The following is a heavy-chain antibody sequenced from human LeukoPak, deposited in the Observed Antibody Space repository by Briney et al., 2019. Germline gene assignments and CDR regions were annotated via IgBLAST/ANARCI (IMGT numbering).Heavy chain of an antibody. V-gene: IGHV1-69*05. CDR1: GGTFSSYA. Sequence: SVKVSCKASGGTFSSYAISWVRQAPGQGLEWMGGIIPIFGTANYAQKFQGRVMITTDESTSTAYMELSSLRSEDTAVYYCARQTLEYYYDSSGYRFDYWGQGTLVTVSS. D-gene: IGHD3-22*01. J-gene: IGHJ4*02. CDR3: ARQTLEYYYDSSGYRFDY. CDR2: IIPIFGTA.